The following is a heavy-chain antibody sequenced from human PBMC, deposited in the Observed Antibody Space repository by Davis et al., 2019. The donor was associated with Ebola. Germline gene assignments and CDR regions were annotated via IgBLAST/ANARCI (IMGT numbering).Heavy chain of an antibody. D-gene: IGHD2-15*01. CDR2: IYPGDSDT. J-gene: IGHJ5*02. CDR1: GYSFTSFW. Sequence: GESLKISCKGSGYSFTSFWIGWVRQMPGKGLEWMGIIYPGDSDTRYSPSFQGQVTISADKSISTAYLQWRSLKASDTAMYYCARLSWVVVVAATSGWFDPWGQGTLVTVSS. V-gene: IGHV5-51*01. CDR3: ARLSWVVVVAATSGWFDP.